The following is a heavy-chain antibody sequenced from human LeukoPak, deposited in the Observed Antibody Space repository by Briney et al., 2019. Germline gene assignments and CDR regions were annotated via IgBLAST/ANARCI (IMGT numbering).Heavy chain of an antibody. J-gene: IGHJ4*02. Sequence: GGSLRLSCTASEFTVSGHYMSWVRQAPGKGLEWVSVIYSGGTTFYADSVKGRFTISRDNAKNSLYLQMNSLRAEDTAVYYCARDPTTSIMITFGGARGYFDYWGQGTLVTVSS. CDR2: IYSGGTT. CDR3: ARDPTTSIMITFGGARGYFDY. D-gene: IGHD3-16*01. V-gene: IGHV3-53*01. CDR1: EFTVSGHY.